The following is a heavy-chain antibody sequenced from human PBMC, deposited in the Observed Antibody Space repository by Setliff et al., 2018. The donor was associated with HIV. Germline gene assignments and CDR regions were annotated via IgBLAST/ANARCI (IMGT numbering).Heavy chain of an antibody. CDR2: INWNGGST. CDR3: SKEKFTFTVVRGVIDS. CDR1: GFNFDDYG. V-gene: IGHV3-20*04. Sequence: PGGSLRLSCVTSGFNFDDYGMSWVRQAPGKGLEWVSGINWNGGSTGYADSVKGRFTISRDYGKNSLYLQMDSLRAEDTALYYCSKEKFTFTVVRGVIDSWGQGTLVTVSS. J-gene: IGHJ4*02. D-gene: IGHD3-10*01.